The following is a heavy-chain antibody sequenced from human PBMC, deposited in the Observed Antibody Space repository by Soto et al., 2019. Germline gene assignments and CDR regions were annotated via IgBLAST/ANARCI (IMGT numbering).Heavy chain of an antibody. Sequence: QVQLVQSGGEVKKPGASVKVSCKASGYTFTNYGISWVRQAPGQGLEWMGWINVYNGNTKYAQKVQGRVTMTTDTATSTADRELRSLRADDTAVYYCARGVGSGSYYNQYNWFDPWGQGTLVTVSS. D-gene: IGHD3-10*01. CDR3: ARGVGSGSYYNQYNWFDP. CDR1: GYTFTNYG. V-gene: IGHV1-18*01. J-gene: IGHJ5*02. CDR2: INVYNGNT.